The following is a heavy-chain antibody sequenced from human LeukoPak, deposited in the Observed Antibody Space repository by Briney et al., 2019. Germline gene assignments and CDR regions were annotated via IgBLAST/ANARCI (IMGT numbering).Heavy chain of an antibody. Sequence: GRSLRLSCAASGFTFSSYSMNWVRQAPGKGLEWISYISSSSGNIYYADSVKGRFTISRDNAENSLYLQMNSLRAEDTAIYYCAKNERRGYTYSLDYWGQGTLVTVSS. D-gene: IGHD5-18*01. CDR3: AKNERRGYTYSLDY. V-gene: IGHV3-48*01. CDR2: ISSSSGNI. CDR1: GFTFSSYS. J-gene: IGHJ4*02.